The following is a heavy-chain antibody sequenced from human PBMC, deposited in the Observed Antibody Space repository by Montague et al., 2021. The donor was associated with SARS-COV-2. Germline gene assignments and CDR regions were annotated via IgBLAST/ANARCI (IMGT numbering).Heavy chain of an antibody. Sequence: SETLSLTCTVSGGSISNYYWSWILQPPRKGLEWIGDIYYSGGTNYNHSLKSRVTISVVTSKSQFSLKLSSVTAADTAAYYCARVQRGYYYGLGVSDHFDYWGQGTLVTVSS. CDR3: ARVQRGYYYGLGVSDHFDY. CDR1: GGSISNYY. J-gene: IGHJ4*02. D-gene: IGHD3-10*01. V-gene: IGHV4-59*01. CDR2: IYYSGGT.